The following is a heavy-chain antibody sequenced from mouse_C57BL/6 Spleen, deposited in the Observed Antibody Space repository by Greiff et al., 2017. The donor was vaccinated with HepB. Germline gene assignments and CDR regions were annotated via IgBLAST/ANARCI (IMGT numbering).Heavy chain of an antibody. V-gene: IGHV1-42*01. CDR2: INPSTGGT. CDR1: GYSFTGYY. Sequence: VQLQQSGPELVKPGASVKISCKASGYSFTGYYMNWVKQSPEKSLEWIGEINPSTGGTTYNQKFKAKATLTVDKSSSTAYMQLKSLTSEDSAVYYCARGRRCFDYWGQGTTLTVSS. J-gene: IGHJ2*01. CDR3: ARGRRCFDY. D-gene: IGHD1-1*01.